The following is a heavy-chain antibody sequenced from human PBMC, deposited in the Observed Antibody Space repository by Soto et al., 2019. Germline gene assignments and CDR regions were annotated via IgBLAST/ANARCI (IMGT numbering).Heavy chain of an antibody. Sequence: GGSLRLSCAASGFTFSSYAMSWVRQAPGKGLEWVSAISGGGGSTYSADSVKGRFTISRDNSKNTLYLQMNSLRAEDTAVYYCAKGDDFWSKAYYFDYWGQGTLVTVSS. CDR2: ISGGGGST. CDR3: AKGDDFWSKAYYFDY. D-gene: IGHD3-3*01. V-gene: IGHV3-23*01. J-gene: IGHJ4*02. CDR1: GFTFSSYA.